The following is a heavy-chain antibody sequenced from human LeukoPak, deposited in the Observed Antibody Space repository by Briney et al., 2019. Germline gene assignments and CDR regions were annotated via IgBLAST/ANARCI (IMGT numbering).Heavy chain of an antibody. J-gene: IGHJ3*02. CDR2: ISSSSSYI. V-gene: IGHV3-21*01. CDR3: ARERIQLWLIEHAFDI. CDR1: GFTFSSYS. Sequence: GGSLRLSCAASGFTFSSYSMNWVRQAPGKGLEWVSSISSSSSYIYYADSVKGRFIISRDNAKNSLYLQMNSLRAEDTAVYYCARERIQLWLIEHAFDIWGQGTMVTVSS. D-gene: IGHD5-18*01.